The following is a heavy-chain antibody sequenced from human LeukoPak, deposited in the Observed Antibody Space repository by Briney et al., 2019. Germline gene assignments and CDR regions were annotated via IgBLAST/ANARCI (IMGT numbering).Heavy chain of an antibody. CDR3: ARGLYYGSGSYYYFDY. CDR1: GGSISSYY. CDR2: IYYSGST. Sequence: PSESLSLTCTVSGGSISSYYWSWVRQPPGKGLEWMGYIYYSGSTNYNPSLKSRVTISVDTSKNQFSLKLSSVTAADTAVYYCARGLYYGSGSYYYFDYWGHGTLVTVSS. V-gene: IGHV4-59*01. J-gene: IGHJ4*01. D-gene: IGHD3-10*01.